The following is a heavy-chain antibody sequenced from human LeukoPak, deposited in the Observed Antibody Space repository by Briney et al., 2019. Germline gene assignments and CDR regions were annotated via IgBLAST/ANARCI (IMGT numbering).Heavy chain of an antibody. V-gene: IGHV3-48*01. D-gene: IGHD3-3*01. CDR2: ISSSSGTI. CDR3: ARGVGLGAFDI. Sequence: GGSLRLSCAASGFTFSGYSMNWVRQAPGRGLEWVSYISSSSGTIYYADSVKGRFTISRDNAKNSLNLQMNSLRAEDTAVYYCARGVGLGAFDIWGQGTMVTVSS. CDR1: GFTFSGYS. J-gene: IGHJ3*02.